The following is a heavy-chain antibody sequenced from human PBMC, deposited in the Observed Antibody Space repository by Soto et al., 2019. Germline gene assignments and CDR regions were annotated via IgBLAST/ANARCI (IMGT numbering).Heavy chain of an antibody. CDR2: IYYSGST. CDR1: GGSISSYY. Sequence: PSETLSLTCTVSGGSISSYYWSWIRQPPGKGLEWIGYIYYSGSTNYNPSLKSRVTISVDTSKNQFSLKLSSVTAADTAVYYCVRYSSGATVFYYFDYWGQGNLVTVSS. V-gene: IGHV4-59*01. CDR3: VRYSSGATVFYYFDY. D-gene: IGHD6-19*01. J-gene: IGHJ4*02.